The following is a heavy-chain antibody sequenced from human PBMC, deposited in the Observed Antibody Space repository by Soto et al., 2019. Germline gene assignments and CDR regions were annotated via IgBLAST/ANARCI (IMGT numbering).Heavy chain of an antibody. CDR3: VRVGRWRTFDD. J-gene: IGHJ4*02. V-gene: IGHV4-30-4*01. D-gene: IGHD3-3*01. CDR1: GGSVTSGDYF. CDR2: THNSGST. Sequence: QVQLQESGPGLVKPSQTLSLTCTVSGGSVTSGDYFWSWIRQSSGKGLEWIGNTHNSGSTYYNPSLKSRTTISIDTSKDQLSLQLTSVTAADTAVYYCVRVGRWRTFDDWGQGTLVTVSS.